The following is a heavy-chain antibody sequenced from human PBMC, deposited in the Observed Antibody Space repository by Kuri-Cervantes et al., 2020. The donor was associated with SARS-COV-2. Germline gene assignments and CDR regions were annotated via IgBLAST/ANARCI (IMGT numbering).Heavy chain of an antibody. CDR2: ISSSGSTI. Sequence: RGSLRLSCAASGFTFSSYWMSWVRQAPGKGLEWVSYISSSGSTIYYADSVKGRFTISRDNSKNTLYLQMNSLRAEDTAVYYCARANVVVPAAMGFDPWGQGTLVTVSS. D-gene: IGHD2-2*01. CDR1: GFTFSSYW. V-gene: IGHV3-48*01. CDR3: ARANVVVPAAMGFDP. J-gene: IGHJ5*02.